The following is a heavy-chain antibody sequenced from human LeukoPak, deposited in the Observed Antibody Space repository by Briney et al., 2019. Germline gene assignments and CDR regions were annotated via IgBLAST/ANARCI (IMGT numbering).Heavy chain of an antibody. CDR1: GFIFSNFD. J-gene: IGHJ4*02. Sequence: GRSLRLSCAASGFIFSNFDMHWIRQAPGKGLEWVAVISYDGSNRYYADSVKGRFTISRDNSKSTLYLQVGSLRAEDTAVYYCASNTGDWGQGTLVTVSS. V-gene: IGHV3-30*03. CDR2: ISYDGSNR. CDR3: ASNTGD. D-gene: IGHD1-14*01.